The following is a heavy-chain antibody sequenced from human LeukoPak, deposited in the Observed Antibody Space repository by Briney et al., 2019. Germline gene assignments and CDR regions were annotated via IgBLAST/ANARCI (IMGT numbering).Heavy chain of an antibody. J-gene: IGHJ3*02. CDR2: IYYSGST. Sequence: TLSLTCTVSGGSISSGDYYWSWIRQPPGKGLEWIGYIYYSGSTYYNPSLKSRVTISVDTSKNQFSLKLSSVTAADTAVYYCARAGPIGVVVVPIWGQGTMVTVSP. CDR3: ARAGPIGVVVVPI. V-gene: IGHV4-30-4*01. D-gene: IGHD3-22*01. CDR1: GGSISSGDYY.